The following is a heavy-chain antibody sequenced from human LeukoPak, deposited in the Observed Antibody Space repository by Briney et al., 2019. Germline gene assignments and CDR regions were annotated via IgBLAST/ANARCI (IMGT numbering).Heavy chain of an antibody. CDR2: IKQDGSEK. Sequence: PGGSLRLSCVASGFTFSDYWMTWGRQAPGKGLEWVANIKQDGSEKYYVDSVKGRFTISRDNAKNSLYLQMNTLRAEDTAVYYCARGSPVDCWGQGTLVTVSS. J-gene: IGHJ4*02. V-gene: IGHV3-7*01. CDR1: GFTFSDYW. CDR3: ARGSPVDC.